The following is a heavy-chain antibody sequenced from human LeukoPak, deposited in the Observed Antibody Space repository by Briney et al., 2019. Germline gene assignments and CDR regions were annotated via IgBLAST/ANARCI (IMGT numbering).Heavy chain of an antibody. D-gene: IGHD6-19*01. CDR2: IYHSGST. V-gene: IGHV4-38-2*01. J-gene: IGHJ4*02. Sequence: SETLSLTCAVSGHSISRGYYWGWLRQPPGKGLEWIGSIYHSGSTYYNPSLKSRVTISVDTSKNQFSLKLSSVTAADTAVYYCARGGSGWYFYWGQGTLVTVSS. CDR1: GHSISRGYY. CDR3: ARGGSGWYFY.